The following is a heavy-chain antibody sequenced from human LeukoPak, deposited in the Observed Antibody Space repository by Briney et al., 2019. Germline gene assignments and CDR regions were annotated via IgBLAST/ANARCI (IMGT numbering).Heavy chain of an antibody. J-gene: IGHJ6*04. Sequence: GGSLRLSCAASGFTFSSYEMNWVRQAPGKGLEWVSYISSSGSNIYYADSVKGRFTISRDNAKDSLYLQMNSLRAEDTAVYYCAELGITMIGGVWGKGTTVTISS. CDR1: GFTFSSYE. CDR2: ISSSGSNI. D-gene: IGHD3-10*02. V-gene: IGHV3-48*03. CDR3: AELGITMIGGV.